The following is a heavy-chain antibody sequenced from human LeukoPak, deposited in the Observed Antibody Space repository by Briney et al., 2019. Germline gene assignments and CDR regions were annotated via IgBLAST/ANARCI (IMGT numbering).Heavy chain of an antibody. J-gene: IGHJ4*02. CDR3: ARSDLYSGSYYDMYYFDY. D-gene: IGHD1-26*01. CDR2: IIPIFGTA. CDR1: GGTFSSYA. V-gene: IGHV1-69*13. Sequence: SVKVSCKASGGTFSSYAISWVRQAPGQGLEWMGGIIPIFGTANYAQKFQGRVTITADESTSTAYMELSSLRSEDTAVYYCARSDLYSGSYYDMYYFDYWGQGTLVTVSS.